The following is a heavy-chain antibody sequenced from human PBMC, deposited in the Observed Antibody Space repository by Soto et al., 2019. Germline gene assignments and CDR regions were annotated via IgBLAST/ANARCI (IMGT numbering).Heavy chain of an antibody. CDR3: ARVLMAGDFDI. D-gene: IGHD6-19*01. J-gene: IGHJ3*02. Sequence: GGSLRLSCAASGFTFSSYLMHWVRQAPGKGLVWVSRINSDGSSTTYADSVKGRFTISRDSAKNTLYLQMNSLRAEDTAVYYCARVLMAGDFDIWGQGTMVTVSS. CDR1: GFTFSSYL. V-gene: IGHV3-74*01. CDR2: INSDGSST.